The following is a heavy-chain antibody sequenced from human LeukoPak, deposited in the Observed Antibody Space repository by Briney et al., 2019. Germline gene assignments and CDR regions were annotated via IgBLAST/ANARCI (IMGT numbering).Heavy chain of an antibody. CDR2: MNPKSGNT. V-gene: IGHV1-8*01. J-gene: IGHJ5*01. Sequence: ASVKVSCKASGYTFTSYDINWVRQVTGQGLEWMGWMNPKSGNTGYAQKFQGRVTMTRNTSISTAYMELSSLRSEDTAVYYCARDRPPGGHPRWFDPWGQGTLVTVSS. CDR1: GYTFTSYD. D-gene: IGHD1-14*01. CDR3: ARDRPPGGHPRWFDP.